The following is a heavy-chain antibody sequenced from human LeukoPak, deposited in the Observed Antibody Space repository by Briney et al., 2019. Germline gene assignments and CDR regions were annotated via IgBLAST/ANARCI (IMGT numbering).Heavy chain of an antibody. Sequence: GGSLRLSCAASGFTFSSYSMNWVRQAPGKGLEWVSYISSSSSTIYNADSVKGRFTISRDNAKNSLYLQMNSLRAEDTAVYYCAREGYHGYSYVTSFDYWGQGTLVTVSS. CDR3: AREGYHGYSYVTSFDY. CDR2: ISSSSSTI. D-gene: IGHD5-18*01. CDR1: GFTFSSYS. J-gene: IGHJ4*02. V-gene: IGHV3-48*01.